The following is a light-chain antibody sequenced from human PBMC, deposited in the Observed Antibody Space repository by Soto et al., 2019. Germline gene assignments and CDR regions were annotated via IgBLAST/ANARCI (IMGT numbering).Light chain of an antibody. CDR2: GAS. J-gene: IGKJ1*01. CDR1: QSVSSSS. Sequence: AFTPSPSPLSLSPGERATLSCRASQSVSSSSLAWYQQKPGQAPRLLIYGASSRATGIPDRFSGSGSGTDFTLTISRLEPEDFAVYYCQQYCSTLTWTFGQGTKVDIK. CDR3: QQYCSTLTWT. V-gene: IGKV3-20*01.